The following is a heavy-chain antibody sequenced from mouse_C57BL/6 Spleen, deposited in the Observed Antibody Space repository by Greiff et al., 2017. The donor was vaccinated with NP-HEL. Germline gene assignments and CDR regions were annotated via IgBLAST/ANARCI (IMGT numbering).Heavy chain of an antibody. V-gene: IGHV1-61*01. CDR3: ARYGSSYVNFDC. J-gene: IGHJ2*01. CDR2: IYPSDSET. CDR1: GYTFTSYW. D-gene: IGHD1-1*01. Sequence: QVQLQQPGAELVRPGSSVKLSCKASGYTFTSYWMDWVKQRPGQGLEWIGNIYPSDSETHYNQKFKDKATLTVDKSSSTAYMQLSSLTSEDSAVYYGARYGSSYVNFDCWGQGTTLTVAS.